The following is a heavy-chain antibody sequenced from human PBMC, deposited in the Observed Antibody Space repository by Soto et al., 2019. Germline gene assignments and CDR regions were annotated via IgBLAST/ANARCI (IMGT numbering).Heavy chain of an antibody. D-gene: IGHD6-13*01. CDR1: GFSFSSYG. CDR3: ARGTGYYYYYMDV. CDR2: IWYDGSNN. V-gene: IGHV3-33*01. Sequence: QPGGSLRLSCAASGFSFSSYGMHWVRHAPGKGLEWVAIIWYDGSNNYYPDSVKGRFTISRDNSKNTLYLQMNSLRAEDTAVYYCARGTGYYYYYMDVWGKGTTVTVSS. J-gene: IGHJ6*03.